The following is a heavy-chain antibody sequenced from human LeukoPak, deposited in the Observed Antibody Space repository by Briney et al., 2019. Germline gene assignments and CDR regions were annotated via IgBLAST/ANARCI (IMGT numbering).Heavy chain of an antibody. V-gene: IGHV4-34*01. J-gene: IGHJ4*02. Sequence: LSCAASGFTFSSYAMSWVRQPPGKGLEWIGEINHSGSTNYNPSLKSRVTISVDTSKNQFSLKLSSVTAADTAVYYCARALDDYVWGSYRYTGLYFDYWGQGTLVTVSS. CDR3: ARALDDYVWGSYRYTGLYFDY. CDR1: GFTFSSYA. CDR2: INHSGST. D-gene: IGHD3-16*02.